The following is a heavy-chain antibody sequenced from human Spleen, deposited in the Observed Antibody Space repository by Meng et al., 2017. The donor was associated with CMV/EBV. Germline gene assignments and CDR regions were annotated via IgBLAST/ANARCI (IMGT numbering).Heavy chain of an antibody. V-gene: IGHV3-30-3*01. J-gene: IGHJ4*02. CDR2: ISYDGSNK. D-gene: IGHD1-26*01. CDR1: GFTFSRLA. CDR3: ARVGVGATGEVDY. Sequence: QVQLVASGGGVVQPGRSVRLSCAASGFTFSRLAMHWVRQAPGKGLEWVAVISYDGSNKYYADSVKGRFTISRDNSKNTLYLQMNSRRAEDTAVYYCARVGVGATGEVDYWGQGTLVTVSS.